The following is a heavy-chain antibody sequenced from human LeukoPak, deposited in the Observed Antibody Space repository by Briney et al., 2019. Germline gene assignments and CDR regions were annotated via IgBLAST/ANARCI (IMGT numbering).Heavy chain of an antibody. D-gene: IGHD3-3*01. J-gene: IGHJ6*02. CDR3: ASFDFTQAKYYYGKNV. CDR1: GLNFKSYS. Sequence: GGSLRLSCAASGLNFKSYSMNWVRQAPGKGLEWISYISSSGEKIDYADSVKGRFIISRDSAKNSLHLQMNSLRDEDTAVYYCASFDFTQAKYYYGKNVWGQGTTVTVS. V-gene: IGHV3-48*02. CDR2: ISSSGEKI.